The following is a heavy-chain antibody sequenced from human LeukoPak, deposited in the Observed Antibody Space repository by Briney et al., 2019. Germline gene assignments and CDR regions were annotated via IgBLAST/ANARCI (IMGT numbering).Heavy chain of an antibody. V-gene: IGHV3-23*01. J-gene: IGHJ5*02. D-gene: IGHD2-2*01. CDR1: GFTFSSYA. Sequence: PGGSLRLSCAASGFTFSSYAMSWVRQAPGKGLEWVSAISGSGGSTYYADSVKGRFTISRDNSKNTLYLQMNSLRAEDTAVYYCAKDPTPNCSSTSCYRDWLDPWGQGTLVTVSS. CDR2: ISGSGGST. CDR3: AKDPTPNCSSTSCYRDWLDP.